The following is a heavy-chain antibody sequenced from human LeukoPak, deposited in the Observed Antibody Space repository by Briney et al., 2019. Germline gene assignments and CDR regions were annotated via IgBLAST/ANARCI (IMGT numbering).Heavy chain of an antibody. CDR3: AREAATRYYYYGMDV. CDR1: GGSISSYY. J-gene: IGHJ6*02. V-gene: IGHV4-59*01. D-gene: IGHD2-15*01. Sequence: SETLSLTCTVSGGSISSYYWSWIRQPPWKGLEWIGYIYYSGSTNYNPSLKSRVTISVDTSKNQFSLKLSSVTAADTAVYYCAREAATRYYYYGMDVWGQGTTVTVSS. CDR2: IYYSGST.